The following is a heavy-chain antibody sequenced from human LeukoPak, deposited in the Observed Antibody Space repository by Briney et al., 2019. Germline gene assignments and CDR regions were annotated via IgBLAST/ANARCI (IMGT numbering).Heavy chain of an antibody. Sequence: ASVKVSCKASGGTFSSYTISWVRQAPGQGHEWMGRIIPILGIANYAQKFQGRVTITADKSTSTAYMELSSLRSEDTAVYYCARDAGRSTFGGVIVPPYFDYWGQGTLVTVSS. CDR3: ARDAGRSTFGGVIVPPYFDY. CDR2: IIPILGIA. D-gene: IGHD3-16*02. CDR1: GGTFSSYT. J-gene: IGHJ4*02. V-gene: IGHV1-69*04.